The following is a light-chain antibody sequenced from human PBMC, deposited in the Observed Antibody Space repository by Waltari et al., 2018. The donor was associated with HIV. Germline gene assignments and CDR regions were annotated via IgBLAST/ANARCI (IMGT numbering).Light chain of an antibody. Sequence: QSVVTQPPSASGTPGQRVVISCSGRNSNIGSNSVNWYQQVPGAAPKIPIYRDNQRFSGGPDRFSGSKSGTSAALAISELRSEDEAYYYCAVWDDSLRGGVFGGGTKLTVL. CDR1: NSNIGSNS. CDR3: AVWDDSLRGGV. V-gene: IGLV1-47*01. CDR2: RDN. J-gene: IGLJ3*02.